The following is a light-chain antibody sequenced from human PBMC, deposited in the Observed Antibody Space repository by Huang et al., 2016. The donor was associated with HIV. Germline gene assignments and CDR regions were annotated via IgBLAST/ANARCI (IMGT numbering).Light chain of an antibody. CDR3: QHYGNWPPWT. V-gene: IGKV3-15*01. Sequence: IVITQSPATLSVSPGERATLSCRASQTIKSNLVWYQQRLGQPPRLLIYDSSARATGVPARFSGSGSGTNFTLTISSLQSEDFAVYYCQHYGNWPPWTFGPGTNVEMK. CDR1: QTIKSN. J-gene: IGKJ1*01. CDR2: DSS.